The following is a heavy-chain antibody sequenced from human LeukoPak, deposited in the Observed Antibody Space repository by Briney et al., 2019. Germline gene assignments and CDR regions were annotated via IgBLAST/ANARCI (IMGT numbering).Heavy chain of an antibody. CDR3: ARVTGYSSGWYVGY. CDR1: GGSISSSSYY. CDR2: INHSGST. Sequence: PSETLSLTCTVSGGSISSSSYYWGWIRQPPGKGLEWIGEINHSGSTYYNPSLKSRVTISVDTSKNQFSLKLSSVTAADTAVYYCARVTGYSSGWYVGYWGQGTLVTVSS. J-gene: IGHJ4*02. V-gene: IGHV4-39*01. D-gene: IGHD6-19*01.